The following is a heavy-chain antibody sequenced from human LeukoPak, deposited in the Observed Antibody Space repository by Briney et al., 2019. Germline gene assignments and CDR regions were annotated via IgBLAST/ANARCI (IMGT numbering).Heavy chain of an antibody. CDR3: ARSFGSGSYYKGYFDY. CDR1: GYTFTGYY. V-gene: IGHV1-2*02. J-gene: IGHJ4*02. D-gene: IGHD3-10*01. Sequence: ASVKVSCKASGYTFTGYYMHWVRQAPGQGLEWMGWINPNSGGTSYAQKFQGRVTMTRDTSISTAYMELSRLRSDDTAVYYCARSFGSGSYYKGYFDYWGQGTLVTVSS. CDR2: INPNSGGT.